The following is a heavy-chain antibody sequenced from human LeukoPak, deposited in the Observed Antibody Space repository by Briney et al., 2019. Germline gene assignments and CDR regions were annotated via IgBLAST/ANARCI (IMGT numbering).Heavy chain of an antibody. CDR1: GYTFTSYG. CDR2: ISAYNGNT. Sequence: ASVKVSCKASGYTFTSYGISWVRHAPGQGLEWMGWISAYNGNTNCAQKLQGRVTMTTDTSTSTAYMELRNLRSDDTAVYYCARVELLWFGELNWFDPWGQGTLVTVSS. V-gene: IGHV1-18*04. J-gene: IGHJ5*02. D-gene: IGHD3-10*01. CDR3: ARVELLWFGELNWFDP.